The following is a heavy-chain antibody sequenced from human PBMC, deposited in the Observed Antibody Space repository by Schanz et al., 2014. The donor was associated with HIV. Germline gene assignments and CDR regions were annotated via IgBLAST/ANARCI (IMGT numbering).Heavy chain of an antibody. Sequence: QVQLVESGGGGVQPGRSLRLACAASGLTFADYWLHWLRRAPGKGMEWGPSISGGGHRIYYVDSVKGRFTVSRDNSKNTLDLQMNSLTVDDTAVYYCARGRNGMGVWGPGTTVTVSS. CDR1: GLTFADYW. J-gene: IGHJ6*02. V-gene: IGHV3-NL1*01. CDR2: ISGGGHRI. CDR3: ARGRNGMGV.